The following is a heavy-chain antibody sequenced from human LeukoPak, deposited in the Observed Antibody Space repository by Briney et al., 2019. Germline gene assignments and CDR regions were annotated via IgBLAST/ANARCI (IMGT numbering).Heavy chain of an antibody. D-gene: IGHD3-22*01. Sequence: TGGSLRLSCAGSGFTFDDYGMSWVRQAPGKGLEWVSGINWNGGSTGYADSVKGRFTISRDNAKNSLYLQMNSLRAEDTALYYCARLPYYYDSSWFDYWGQGTLVTVSS. V-gene: IGHV3-20*04. CDR3: ARLPYYYDSSWFDY. CDR2: INWNGGST. J-gene: IGHJ4*02. CDR1: GFTFDDYG.